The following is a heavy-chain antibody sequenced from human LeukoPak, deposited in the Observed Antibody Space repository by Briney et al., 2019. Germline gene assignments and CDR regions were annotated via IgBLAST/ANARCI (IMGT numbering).Heavy chain of an antibody. CDR1: GFTVSDNY. CDR2: IYSAGTT. Sequence: GGSLRLSCAASGFTVSDNYISWARQAPGKGLEWVALIYSAGTTHADSVRGRFTISRDKSKNMLYLQMNSLRAEDTAVYFCARAQGGKIQLWDYYFDYWGQGTLVTVSS. D-gene: IGHD5-18*01. V-gene: IGHV3-66*01. J-gene: IGHJ4*02. CDR3: ARAQGGKIQLWDYYFDY.